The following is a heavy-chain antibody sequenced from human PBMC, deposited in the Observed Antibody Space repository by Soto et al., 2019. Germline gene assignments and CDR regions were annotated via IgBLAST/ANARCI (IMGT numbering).Heavy chain of an antibody. Sequence: EVQLVESGGGLVQPGGSLRLSCAASGFTFSSYWMHWVRQAPGKGLVWVSRINSNGSSTSYADSVKGRFTISRDNAKNTLYLQMNSLRAEDTAVYYCARDPIDYYGKVLDYWGQGTLVTVSS. CDR1: GFTFSSYW. CDR2: INSNGSST. V-gene: IGHV3-74*01. D-gene: IGHD3-10*01. CDR3: ARDPIDYYGKVLDY. J-gene: IGHJ4*02.